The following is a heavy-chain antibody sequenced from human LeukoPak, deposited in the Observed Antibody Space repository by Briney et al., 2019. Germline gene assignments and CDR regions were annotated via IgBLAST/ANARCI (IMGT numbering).Heavy chain of an antibody. J-gene: IGHJ4*02. CDR2: INHSGST. V-gene: IGHV4-34*01. Sequence: SETLSLTCAVYGGSFSDYYWSWLRQPPGKGLEWIGEINHSGSTKYNPSLKSRVTISVDTSKNQFSLKLSSVTAADTAVYYCARHGGRGSSSKMDYWGQGTLVTVSS. D-gene: IGHD6-6*01. CDR3: ARHGGRGSSSKMDY. CDR1: GGSFSDYY.